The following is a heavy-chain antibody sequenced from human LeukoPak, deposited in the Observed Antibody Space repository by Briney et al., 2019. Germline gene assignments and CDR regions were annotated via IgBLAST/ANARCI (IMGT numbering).Heavy chain of an antibody. Sequence: GASVKVSCKASGYTFTSYYMHWVRQAPGQGLEWMGIINPSGGSTSYAQKFQGRVTMTRDTSTSTVYMELSSLRSEDTAVYYCARDSHEKYCDILTGYPRAPYGMDVWGQGTTVTVSS. D-gene: IGHD3-9*01. CDR1: GYTFTSYY. V-gene: IGHV1-46*01. CDR3: ARDSHEKYCDILTGYPRAPYGMDV. J-gene: IGHJ6*02. CDR2: INPSGGST.